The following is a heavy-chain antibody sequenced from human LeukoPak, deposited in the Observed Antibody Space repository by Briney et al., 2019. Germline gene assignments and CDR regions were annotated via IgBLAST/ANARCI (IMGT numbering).Heavy chain of an antibody. CDR3: AKTYSSGWSTGIDDAFDI. D-gene: IGHD6-19*01. V-gene: IGHV3-30*02. Sequence: GGSLRLSCATSGFSFNKYGMHWVRQAPGKGLEWVAYIRYDGSDKHYGDSVKGRFTISRDDSKNTLYLQMNSLRAEDTAVYYCAKTYSSGWSTGIDDAFDIWGQGTMVTVSS. CDR1: GFSFNKYG. J-gene: IGHJ3*02. CDR2: IRYDGSDK.